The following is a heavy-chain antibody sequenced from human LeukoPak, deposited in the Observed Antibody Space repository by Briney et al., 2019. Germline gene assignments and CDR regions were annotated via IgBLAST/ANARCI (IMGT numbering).Heavy chain of an antibody. J-gene: IGHJ4*02. CDR2: IYYTGST. D-gene: IGHD1-26*01. V-gene: IGHV4-59*01. CDR1: GGSFSSYY. CDR3: ASYGGTSRAFDY. Sequence: SETLSLTCTVSGGSFSSYYWGWIRQPPGKGLEWIGYIYYTGSTYYNPSLKSRVTISVDTSKNQFSLELSSLTAADTAVYYCASYGGTSRAFDYWGQGTLVTVSS.